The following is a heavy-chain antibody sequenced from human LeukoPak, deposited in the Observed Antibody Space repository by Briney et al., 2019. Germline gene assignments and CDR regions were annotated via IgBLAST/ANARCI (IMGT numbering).Heavy chain of an antibody. CDR3: AKDEVGAANYFEY. J-gene: IGHJ4*02. D-gene: IGHD1-26*01. CDR1: GFTFSSYA. V-gene: IGHV3-30*18. CDR2: VSYDGSDR. Sequence: GGSLRLSCAASGFTFSSYAIHWVRQAPSNGLEWVAVVSYDGSDRHYADSVKGRFTISRDNSKNTLTPQMNGLRPEDTAVYYCAKDEVGAANYFEYWGQGTLVTVSS.